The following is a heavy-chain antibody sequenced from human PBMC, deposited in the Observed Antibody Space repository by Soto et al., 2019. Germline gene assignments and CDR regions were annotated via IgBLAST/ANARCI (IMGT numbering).Heavy chain of an antibody. V-gene: IGHV3-48*02. D-gene: IGHD3-9*01. Sequence: PGGSLRLSCAASGFTFSSYSMSWVRQAPGKGLEWVSYISSSSSTIYYADSVKGRFTISRDNAKNSLYLQMNSLRDEDTAVYYCARAAYYDILTGYSQDAFDIWGQGTMVTVSS. CDR3: ARAAYYDILTGYSQDAFDI. CDR2: ISSSSSTI. CDR1: GFTFSSYS. J-gene: IGHJ3*02.